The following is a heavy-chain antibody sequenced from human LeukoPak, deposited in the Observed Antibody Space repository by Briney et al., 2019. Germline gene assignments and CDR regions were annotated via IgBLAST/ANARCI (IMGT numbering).Heavy chain of an antibody. CDR3: AKEVLDDGGNSDY. CDR1: GFTLSNYA. J-gene: IGHJ4*02. Sequence: GGSLRLSCAASGFTLSNYAMNWVRQAPGKGLEWVSAMTSSGTNIFYADSVRGRFTMSRDNSKNTLYLEMNSLRVEDSAIYYCAKEVLDDGGNSDYWGQGTLVTVSS. D-gene: IGHD4-23*01. V-gene: IGHV3-23*01. CDR2: MTSSGTNI.